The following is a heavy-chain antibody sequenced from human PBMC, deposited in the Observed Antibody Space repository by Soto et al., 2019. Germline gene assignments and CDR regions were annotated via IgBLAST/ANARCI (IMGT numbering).Heavy chain of an antibody. CDR2: IIPIFGTA. V-gene: IGHV1-69*13. Sequence: EASVKVSCKASGGTFSSYAISWVRQAPGQGLEWMGGIIPIFGTANYAQKFQGRVTITADESTSTAYMELSSLRSEDTAVYYCARVLQCSGGSCYGPYYFDYWGQGTLVTVSS. D-gene: IGHD2-15*01. CDR1: GGTFSSYA. CDR3: ARVLQCSGGSCYGPYYFDY. J-gene: IGHJ4*02.